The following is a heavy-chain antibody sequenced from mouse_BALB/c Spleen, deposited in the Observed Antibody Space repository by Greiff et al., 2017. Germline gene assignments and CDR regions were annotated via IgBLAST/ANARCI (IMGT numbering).Heavy chain of an antibody. CDR3: ARVSITTVVDAMDY. J-gene: IGHJ4*01. D-gene: IGHD1-1*02. Sequence: VKLVESGPGLVAPSQSLSLTCTVSGFSLTSYGVYWVRQPPGKGLEWLGVTWAGGSTIYNSALMSRLSISKDNSKSQVFLNMNSLQTDDTAMYYCARVSITTVVDAMDYWGQGTSVTVSA. V-gene: IGHV2-9*02. CDR1: GFSLTSYG. CDR2: TWAGGST.